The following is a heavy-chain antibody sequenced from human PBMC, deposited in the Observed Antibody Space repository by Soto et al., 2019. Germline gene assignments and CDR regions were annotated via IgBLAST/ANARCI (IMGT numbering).Heavy chain of an antibody. CDR2: MNPNSGNT. D-gene: IGHD6-13*01. Sequence: GASVKVSCKASGYTFTSYDINWVRQATGQGLEWMGWMNPNSGNTGYAQKFQGRVTMTRNTSISTAYMELSSLRSEDTAMYYCARRLRAAGGTSTYYYYYYMDVWGKGTTVTVSS. V-gene: IGHV1-8*01. J-gene: IGHJ6*03. CDR3: ARRLRAAGGTSTYYYYYYMDV. CDR1: GYTFTSYD.